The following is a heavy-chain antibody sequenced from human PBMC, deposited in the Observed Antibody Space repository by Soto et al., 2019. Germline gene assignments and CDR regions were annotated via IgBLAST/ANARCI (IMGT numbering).Heavy chain of an antibody. J-gene: IGHJ6*02. CDR2: VIPIFGTP. Sequence: GASVKVSCKAPGRTFSTYAISWVRQAPGQGQEWIGGVIPIFGTPKYAQKFQGRVTITADESTSTGYMELRSLRSEDTAVYYCARSQGGSSSLDIYYYYYYGMDVWGQGTTVTVSS. CDR1: GRTFSTYA. D-gene: IGHD2-15*01. V-gene: IGHV1-69*13. CDR3: ARSQGGSSSLDIYYYYYYGMDV.